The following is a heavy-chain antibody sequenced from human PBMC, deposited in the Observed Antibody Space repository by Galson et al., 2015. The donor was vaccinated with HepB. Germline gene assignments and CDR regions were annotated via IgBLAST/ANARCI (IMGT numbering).Heavy chain of an antibody. J-gene: IGHJ6*02. D-gene: IGHD2-2*01. V-gene: IGHV1-69*13. CDR2: IIPIFGTV. CDR1: GGTFSSFA. CDR3: ARANCSSTSCLLYGMDV. Sequence: SVKVSCKASGGTFSSFAINWVRQAPGQGLEWMGGIIPIFGTVNYAQKFLGRVTITADDSTSTAYMELASLRSEDTAVYYCARANCSSTSCLLYGMDVWGQGTTVTVSS.